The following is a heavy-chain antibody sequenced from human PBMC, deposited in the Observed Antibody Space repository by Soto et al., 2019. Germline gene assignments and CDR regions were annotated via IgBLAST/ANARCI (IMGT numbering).Heavy chain of an antibody. Sequence: EVQLVEFGGGLVQPGGSLKLSCAASGFTFSGSAMHWVRQASGKGLEWVGRIRSKPNNYATAYGASVKGRFTISRDDSKNTAYLQMNSLNTEDTAVYYCSRQASDFWSGKPQYYMDVWGKGTTVTVSS. CDR1: GFTFSGSA. J-gene: IGHJ6*03. V-gene: IGHV3-73*01. D-gene: IGHD3-3*01. CDR2: IRSKPNNYAT. CDR3: SRQASDFWSGKPQYYMDV.